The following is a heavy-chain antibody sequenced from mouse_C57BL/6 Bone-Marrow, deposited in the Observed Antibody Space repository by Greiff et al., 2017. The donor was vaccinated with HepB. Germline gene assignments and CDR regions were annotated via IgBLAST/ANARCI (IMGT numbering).Heavy chain of an antibody. Sequence: VQLVESGPGLVAPSQSLSITCTVSGFSFTSYGVSWVRQPPGKGLEWLGVIWGDGSTNYHSALISRLSISKNNSKSQVFLKLNSLQTEDTATYYGAKELLYYNGYYFAMDYWGQGTSVTVSS. CDR1: GFSFTSYG. V-gene: IGHV2-3*01. CDR3: AKELLYYNGYYFAMDY. D-gene: IGHD2-1*01. CDR2: IWGDGST. J-gene: IGHJ4*01.